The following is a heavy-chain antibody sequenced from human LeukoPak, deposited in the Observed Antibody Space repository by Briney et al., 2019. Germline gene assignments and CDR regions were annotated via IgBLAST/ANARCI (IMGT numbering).Heavy chain of an antibody. J-gene: IGHJ4*02. CDR1: GYTFTSYG. CDR3: ARDELLPPYYFDF. CDR2: ISADNGNT. Sequence: GASVKVSCKASGYTFTSYGISWVRQAPGQGLERMGWISADNGNTNYAQKLQGRVTMTTDTSTSTAYMELRSLRSDDTAVYYCARDELLPPYYFDFWGQGTLVTVSS. D-gene: IGHD3-10*01. V-gene: IGHV1-18*01.